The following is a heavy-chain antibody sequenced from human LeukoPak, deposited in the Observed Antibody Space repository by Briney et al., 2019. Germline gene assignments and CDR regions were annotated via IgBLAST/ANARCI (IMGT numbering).Heavy chain of an antibody. CDR2: IYYSGST. V-gene: IGHV4-39*01. CDR1: GGSISSSSYY. D-gene: IGHD5-24*01. CDR3: ARHREMATVYNWFDP. J-gene: IGHJ5*02. Sequence: SEALSLTCTVSGGSISSSSYYWGWIRQPPGKGLEWIGSIYYSGSTYYNPSLKSRVTISVDTSKNQFSLKLSSVTAADTAVYYCARHREMATVYNWFDPWGQGTLVTVSS.